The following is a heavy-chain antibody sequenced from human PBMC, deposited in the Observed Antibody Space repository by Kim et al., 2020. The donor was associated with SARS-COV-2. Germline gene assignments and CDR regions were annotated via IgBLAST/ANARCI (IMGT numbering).Heavy chain of an antibody. CDR1: GFTFSSYG. CDR2: ISYDGSNK. J-gene: IGHJ6*02. D-gene: IGHD1-1*01. CDR3: AKDKGTFSIYGMDV. Sequence: GGSLRLSCAASGFTFSSYGMHWVRQAPGKGLEWVAVISYDGSNKYYADSVKGRFTISRDNSKNTLYLQMNSLRAEDTAVYYCAKDKGTFSIYGMDVWGQGTTVTVSS. V-gene: IGHV3-30*18.